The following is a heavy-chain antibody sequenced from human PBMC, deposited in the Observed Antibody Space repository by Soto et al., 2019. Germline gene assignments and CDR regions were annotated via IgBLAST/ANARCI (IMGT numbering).Heavy chain of an antibody. CDR3: ARFTRPYGDYYSNWFDP. D-gene: IGHD4-17*01. CDR2: MNPNSGNT. CDR1: GYTFTSYD. V-gene: IGHV1-8*01. J-gene: IGHJ5*02. Sequence: GASVKVSCKASGYTFTSYDINWVRQATGQGLEWMGWMNPNSGNTGYAQKFQGRVTMTRDTSISTAYMELSSLRYDDTAVYYCARFTRPYGDYYSNWFDPWGQGTLVTVSS.